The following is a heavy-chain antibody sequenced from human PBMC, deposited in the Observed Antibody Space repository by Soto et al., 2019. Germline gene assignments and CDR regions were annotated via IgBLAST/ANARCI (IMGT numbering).Heavy chain of an antibody. V-gene: IGHV3-30-3*01. CDR2: ISYDGSNK. CDR3: ARLGVPYYDILTGKTIDY. CDR1: GFTFSSYA. J-gene: IGHJ4*02. Sequence: GGSLSLSCAASGFTFSSYAMHWVRQAPGKGLEWVAVISYDGSNKYYADSVKGRFTISRDNSKNTLYLQMNSLRAEDTAVYYCARLGVPYYDILTGKTIDYWGQGT. D-gene: IGHD3-9*01.